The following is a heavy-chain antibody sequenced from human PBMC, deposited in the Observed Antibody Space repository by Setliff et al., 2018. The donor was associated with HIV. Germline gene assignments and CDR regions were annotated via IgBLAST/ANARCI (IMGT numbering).Heavy chain of an antibody. Sequence: SVKVSCKASGGTFSSYAISWVRQAPGQGLEWMGGIIPIFGTANYAQKFQGRVTITTDESTSTAYMELSSLRSEDAAVYYCARPPSYNWNFFPYFDYWGQGTLVTVSS. CDR2: IIPIFGTA. V-gene: IGHV1-69*05. CDR1: GGTFSSYA. CDR3: ARPPSYNWNFFPYFDY. J-gene: IGHJ4*02. D-gene: IGHD1-7*01.